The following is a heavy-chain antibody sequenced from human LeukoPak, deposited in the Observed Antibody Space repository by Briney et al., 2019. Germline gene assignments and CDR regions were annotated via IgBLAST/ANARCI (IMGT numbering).Heavy chain of an antibody. CDR1: GGSISSYY. V-gene: IGHV4-59*01. CDR3: ARHLGYGDYYYYGMDV. CDR2: IYYSGST. D-gene: IGHD4-17*01. Sequence: SETLSLTCTVSGGSISSYYWSWIRQPPGKGLEWIGYIYYSGSTNYNPSLKSRVTISVDTSRNQFSLKLSSVTAADTAVYYCARHLGYGDYYYYGMDVWGQGTTVTVSS. J-gene: IGHJ6*02.